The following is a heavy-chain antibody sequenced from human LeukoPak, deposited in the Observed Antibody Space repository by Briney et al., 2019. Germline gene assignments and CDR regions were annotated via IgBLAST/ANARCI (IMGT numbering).Heavy chain of an antibody. D-gene: IGHD3-3*01. CDR2: TFSSGDT. CDR1: GXSVINYY. CDR3: ARGHYDFNA. Sequence: SETLSLTCTVSGXSVINYYWSWIRQPPGKGLEWIAYTFSSGDTFSSGDTNYNPSLKSRVTISVDTSNNQFSLTLTSVTAADTAVYFCARGHYDFNAWGQGILVTVSS. J-gene: IGHJ5*02. V-gene: IGHV4-4*09.